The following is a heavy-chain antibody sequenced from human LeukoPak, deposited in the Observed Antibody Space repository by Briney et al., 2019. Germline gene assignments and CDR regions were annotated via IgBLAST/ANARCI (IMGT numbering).Heavy chain of an antibody. D-gene: IGHD2-2*01. CDR2: ISAYNGNT. V-gene: IGHV1-18*01. Sequence: ASVKVSCKASGYTFTSYGISWVRQAPGQGLEWMGWISAYNGNTNYAQKLQGRVTMTTDTSTSTAYMELSSLRSEDTAVYYCARGAVVVPAAIRQSDVYYYYMDVWGKGTTVTVSS. CDR3: ARGAVVVPAAIRQSDVYYYYMDV. J-gene: IGHJ6*03. CDR1: GYTFTSYG.